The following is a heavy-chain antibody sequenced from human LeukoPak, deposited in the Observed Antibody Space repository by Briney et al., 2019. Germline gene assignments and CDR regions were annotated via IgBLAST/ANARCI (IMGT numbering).Heavy chain of an antibody. J-gene: IGHJ6*03. Sequence: ASVKVSCEASGYTFTSYGISWVRQAPGQGVEWMGWISAYNGNTNYAQKLQGRVTMTTDTSTSTAYMELRSLRSDDTAVYYCARVVYCSSTSCYTTYYMDVWGKGTTVTVSS. D-gene: IGHD2-2*02. V-gene: IGHV1-18*01. CDR3: ARVVYCSSTSCYTTYYMDV. CDR1: GYTFTSYG. CDR2: ISAYNGNT.